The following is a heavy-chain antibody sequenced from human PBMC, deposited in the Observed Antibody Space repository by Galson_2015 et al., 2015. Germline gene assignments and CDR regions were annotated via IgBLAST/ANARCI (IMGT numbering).Heavy chain of an antibody. V-gene: IGHV3-23*01. D-gene: IGHD1-26*01. J-gene: IGHJ4*01. CDR2: GSGGTT. Sequence: GSGGTTYYADSVKGRFTISRDNSKNTLYLQMNSLRAEDTAVYYCAQDGSGSYSSLYFDYWGHGTLVTVSS. CDR3: AQDGSGSYSSLYFDY.